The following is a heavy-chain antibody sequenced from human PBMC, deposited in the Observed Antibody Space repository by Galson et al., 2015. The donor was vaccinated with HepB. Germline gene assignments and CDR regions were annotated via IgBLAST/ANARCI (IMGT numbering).Heavy chain of an antibody. D-gene: IGHD2-15*01. J-gene: IGHJ4*02. CDR1: GYTFTSYG. CDR3: ARLGSIVVVVAAPDY. V-gene: IGHV1-18*04. CDR2: ISAYNGNT. Sequence: SVKVSCKASGYTFTSYGISWVRQAPGQGLEWMGWISAYNGNTNYAQKLQGRVTMTTDTSTSTAYMKLRSLRSDDTAVYYCARLGSIVVVVAAPDYWGQGTLVTVSS.